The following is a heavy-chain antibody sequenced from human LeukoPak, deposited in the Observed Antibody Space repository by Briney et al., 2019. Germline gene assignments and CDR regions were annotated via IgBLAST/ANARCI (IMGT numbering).Heavy chain of an antibody. Sequence: ASVKVSXKASGYTFTGYYMHWVRQAPGQGLEWMGRINPNSGGTNYAQKFQGRVTMTRDTSISTAYMELSRLRSDDTAVYYCARVVNWGSGPFDYWAREPWSPSPQ. V-gene: IGHV1-2*06. J-gene: IGHJ4*02. CDR1: GYTFTGYY. CDR3: ARVVNWGSGPFDY. CDR2: INPNSGGT. D-gene: IGHD7-27*01.